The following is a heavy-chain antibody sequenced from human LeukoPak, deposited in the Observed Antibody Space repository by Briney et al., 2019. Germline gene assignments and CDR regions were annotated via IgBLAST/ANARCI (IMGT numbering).Heavy chain of an antibody. Sequence: GGPLSLSCAASGLTFSSYRMHWVREAPGKGLEWVSYISTNNSTIYYADSVKGRFTISCDNAKNTVYVQVNCLSAYYRPVYSVASGWVVKDYWGQGTLVTVTA. CDR2: ISTNNSTI. J-gene: IGHJ4*02. CDR1: GLTFSSYR. D-gene: IGHD4-23*01. V-gene: IGHV3-48*01. CDR3: ASGWVVKDY.